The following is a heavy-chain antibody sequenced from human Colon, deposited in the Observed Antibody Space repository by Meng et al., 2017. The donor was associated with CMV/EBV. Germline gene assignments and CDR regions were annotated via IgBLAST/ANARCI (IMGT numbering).Heavy chain of an antibody. Sequence: QVLLVQPGAEVKKPGASVKVSCKASGYTFTGYFMYWVRQAPGQGLERLGVINPITGGTNYAQKFQGRVTMTRDTSMNTAYMELSRLRSDDTAVYYCASLSGGDFDYWGQGTLVTVSS. CDR1: GYTFTGYF. V-gene: IGHV1-2*02. CDR2: INPITGGT. D-gene: IGHD1-26*01. CDR3: ASLSGGDFDY. J-gene: IGHJ4*02.